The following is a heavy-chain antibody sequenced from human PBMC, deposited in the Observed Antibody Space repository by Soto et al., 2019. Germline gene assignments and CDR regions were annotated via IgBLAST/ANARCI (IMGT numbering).Heavy chain of an antibody. CDR2: IYRTGST. D-gene: IGHD1-7*01. Sequence: SETLSLTCAVAGGSFTSNNWWTWVRQPPGQGLEWIGEIYRTGSTNYNPSLKSRVTISLDKSENQFSLKVTSLTAADTAVYYCASRDPGTSVDYWGQGTLVTVSS. V-gene: IGHV4-4*02. CDR1: GGSFTSNNW. J-gene: IGHJ4*02. CDR3: ASRDPGTSVDY.